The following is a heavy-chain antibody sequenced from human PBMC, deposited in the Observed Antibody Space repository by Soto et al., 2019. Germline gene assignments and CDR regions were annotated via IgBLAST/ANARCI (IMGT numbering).Heavy chain of an antibody. D-gene: IGHD6-13*01. CDR2: FDPEIGET. CDR3: ARELAAGDAFDI. V-gene: IGHV1-24*01. J-gene: IGHJ3*02. Sequence: ASVKVSCKVSGYTLTELSMHWLRQAPGKGLEWMGTFDPEIGETVYAQKFQGRVTMTRDTSTSTVYMELSSLRSEDTAVYYCARELAAGDAFDIWSQGTMVTVSS. CDR1: GYTLTELS.